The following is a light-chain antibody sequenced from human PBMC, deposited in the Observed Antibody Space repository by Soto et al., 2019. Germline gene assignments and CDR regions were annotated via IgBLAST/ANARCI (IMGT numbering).Light chain of an antibody. J-gene: IGLJ1*01. Sequence: QSALTQPRSVSGSPGQSVTISCTGTSSDVGGYNYVSWYQQHPGKAPKLMIYDVNKRPSGVPDRFSGSKSGKTACLTISGLQAEDEADYYCCSYAGSYTLVFGTGTKVTVL. CDR1: SSDVGGYNY. V-gene: IGLV2-11*01. CDR2: DVN. CDR3: CSYAGSYTLV.